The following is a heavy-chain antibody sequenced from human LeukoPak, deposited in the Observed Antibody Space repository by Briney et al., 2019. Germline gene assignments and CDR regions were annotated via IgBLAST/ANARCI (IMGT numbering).Heavy chain of an antibody. V-gene: IGHV1-8*03. CDR1: GYTFTSYD. CDR2: MNPNSGNT. D-gene: IGHD2-2*01. Sequence: ASVKVSCKASGYTFTSYDINWVRQATGQGLEWMGWMNPNSGNTGYAQKFQGRVTITRNTSISTAYMELSSLRSEDTAVYYCARGKGLGYCSSTSCSWFDPWGQGTLVTVSS. J-gene: IGHJ5*02. CDR3: ARGKGLGYCSSTSCSWFDP.